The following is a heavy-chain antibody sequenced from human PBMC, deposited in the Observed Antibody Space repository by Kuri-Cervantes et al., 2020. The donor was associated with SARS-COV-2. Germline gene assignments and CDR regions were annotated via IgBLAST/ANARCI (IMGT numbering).Heavy chain of an antibody. CDR3: ARVNGAYVDWYFDL. CDR1: GFNFRTYA. CDR2: ISFDGINK. Sequence: GGSLRLSCAASGFNFRTYAIHWVRQAPGKGLEGVAVISFDGINKYYADSVKGRFTISRDNSKNTLSLQMNTLTAEDTAVYYCARVNGAYVDWYFDLWGRGTLVTVSS. V-gene: IGHV3-30-3*01. D-gene: IGHD4-17*01. J-gene: IGHJ2*01.